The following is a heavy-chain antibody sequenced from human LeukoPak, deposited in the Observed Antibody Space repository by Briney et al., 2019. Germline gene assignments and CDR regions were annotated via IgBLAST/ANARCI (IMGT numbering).Heavy chain of an antibody. V-gene: IGHV3-23*01. CDR2: IRSNGRDT. D-gene: IGHD2-15*01. CDR1: GFTFSEYS. J-gene: IGHJ5*02. CDR3: AKGGYTTCFDP. Sequence: GGSLRLSCAASGFTFSEYSMSWVRQAPGKGLEWVSNIRSNGRDTYYTDSVKGRFTISRDNSKNTLYLEMNSLRAEDTAVYYCAKGGYTTCFDPWGRGTLVTVSS.